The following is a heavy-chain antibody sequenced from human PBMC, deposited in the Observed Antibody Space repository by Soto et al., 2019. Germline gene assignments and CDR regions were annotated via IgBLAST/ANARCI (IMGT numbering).Heavy chain of an antibody. CDR1: GGFVSSSSYS. Sequence: SETLSLTCSVSGGFVSSSSYSWGWIRQSPGKGLEWIGTMYSSENTYYNPSLLSRVTISVDTSKNEFSLRLSSVIAADTAVYYCARLNGYCISTNCHGYYGMDVWGQGTTVTVSS. CDR2: MYSSENT. CDR3: ARLNGYCISTNCHGYYGMDV. V-gene: IGHV4-39*01. D-gene: IGHD2-2*03. J-gene: IGHJ6*02.